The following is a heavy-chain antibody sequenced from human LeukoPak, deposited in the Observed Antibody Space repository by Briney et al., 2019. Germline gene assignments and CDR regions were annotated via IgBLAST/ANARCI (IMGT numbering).Heavy chain of an antibody. CDR3: ARYTPLYDSSGPDAFDI. J-gene: IGHJ3*02. CDR2: IYTSGST. D-gene: IGHD3-22*01. Sequence: SETLSLTCTVSGGSISSYYWSWIRQPAGKGLEWIGRIYTSGSTNYNPSLKSRVTMSVDTSKNQFSLKLSSVTAADTAAYYCARYTPLYDSSGPDAFDIWGQGTMVTVSS. V-gene: IGHV4-4*07. CDR1: GGSISSYY.